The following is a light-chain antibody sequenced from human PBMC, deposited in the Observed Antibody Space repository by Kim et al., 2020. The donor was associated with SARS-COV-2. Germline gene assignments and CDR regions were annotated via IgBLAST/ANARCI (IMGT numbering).Light chain of an antibody. J-gene: IGLJ2*01. CDR1: SSDVGSYNR. CDR2: EVS. CDR3: SSYTSSSNVV. V-gene: IGLV2-18*02. Sequence: GQSVTISCTGTSSDVGSYNRVSWYQQPPGTAPKLMIYEVSNRPSGVPDRFSGSKSSNTASLTISGLQAEDEADYYCSSYTSSSNVVFGGGTQLTVL.